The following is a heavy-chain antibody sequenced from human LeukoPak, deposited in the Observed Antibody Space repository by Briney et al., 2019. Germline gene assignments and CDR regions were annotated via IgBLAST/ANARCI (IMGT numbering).Heavy chain of an antibody. D-gene: IGHD3-9*01. V-gene: IGHV4-59*08. CDR3: ARRRYDILSTEGAFDI. Sequence: SETLSLTCTVSGGSISSYYWSWIRQPPGKGLEWIGYIYYSGSTNYNPSLKSRVTISVDTSKDQFSLKLSSVTAADTAVYYCARRRYDILSTEGAFDIWGQGTMVTVSS. J-gene: IGHJ3*02. CDR1: GGSISSYY. CDR2: IYYSGST.